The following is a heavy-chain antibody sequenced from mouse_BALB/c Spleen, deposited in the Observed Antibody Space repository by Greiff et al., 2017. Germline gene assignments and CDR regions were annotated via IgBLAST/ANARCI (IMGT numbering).Heavy chain of an antibody. CDR2: IWGGGST. V-gene: IGHV2-6-7*01. D-gene: IGHD1-1*01. Sequence: QVQLQQSGPGLVAPSQSLSITCTVSGFSLTGYGVNWVRQPPGKGLEWLGMIWGGGSTDYNSALKSRLSISKDNSKSQVFLKMNSLQTDDTAMYYCARNPVYGSSSYYFDYWGQGTTLTVSS. CDR3: ARNPVYGSSSYYFDY. J-gene: IGHJ2*01. CDR1: GFSLTGYG.